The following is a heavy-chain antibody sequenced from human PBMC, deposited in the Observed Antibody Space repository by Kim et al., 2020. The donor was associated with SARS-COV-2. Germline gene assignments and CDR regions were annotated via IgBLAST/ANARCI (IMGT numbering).Heavy chain of an antibody. CDR1: GGSISSSSYY. D-gene: IGHD2-15*01. CDR3: ARQVSGYCSGGSCYFDY. CDR2: IYYSGST. V-gene: IGHV4-39*01. Sequence: SETLSLTCTVSGGSISSSSYYWGWIRQPPGKGLEWIGSIYYSGSTYYNPSLKSRVTISVDTSKNQFSLKLSSVTAADTAVYYCARQVSGYCSGGSCYFDYWGQGTLVTVSS. J-gene: IGHJ4*02.